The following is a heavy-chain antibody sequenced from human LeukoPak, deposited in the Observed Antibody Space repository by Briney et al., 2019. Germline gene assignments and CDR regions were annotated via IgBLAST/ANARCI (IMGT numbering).Heavy chain of an antibody. Sequence: SETLSLTCTVSGGSISSYYWSCIRQPPGKGLEWMGYIYYSGSTNYNPSLKSRVTISVDTSKNQFSLKLSSVTAADTAVYYCARDVSGDYYDSSGYHTYYYYGMDVWGQGTTVTVSS. D-gene: IGHD3-22*01. CDR3: ARDVSGDYYDSSGYHTYYYYGMDV. CDR2: IYYSGST. CDR1: GGSISSYY. V-gene: IGHV4-59*01. J-gene: IGHJ6*02.